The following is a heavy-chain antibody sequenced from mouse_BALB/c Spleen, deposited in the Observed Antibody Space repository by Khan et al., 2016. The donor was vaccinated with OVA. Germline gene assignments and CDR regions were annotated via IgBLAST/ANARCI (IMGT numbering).Heavy chain of an antibody. D-gene: IGHD1-1*01. Sequence: QVQLKESGAELMKPGASVKISCKATGYTFSSYWIEWVKQRPGHGLEWIGEILPGSNSTNYNERFKGKATITADTSSNTAYMQLSSLTSEDSAIXYCARGNYYGSTSWFGYWGQGTLVTVSA. V-gene: IGHV1-9*01. CDR2: ILPGSNST. CDR3: ARGNYYGSTSWFGY. CDR1: GYTFSSYW. J-gene: IGHJ3*01.